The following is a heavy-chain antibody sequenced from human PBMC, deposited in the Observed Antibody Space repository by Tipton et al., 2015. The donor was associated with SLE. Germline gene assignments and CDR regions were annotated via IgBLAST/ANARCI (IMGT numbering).Heavy chain of an antibody. CDR3: ARLAHYNSNWYLGV. CDR1: GYSISSGYR. CDR2: VHHSGST. V-gene: IGHV4-38-2*01. D-gene: IGHD3-22*01. J-gene: IGHJ4*02. Sequence: GLVKPSETLSLSCSVSGYSISSGYRWGWIRQSPGKGLEWIGSVHHSGSTYYNPSLKSRVAISVDKSKNQFSLRLRSVTAADTALYYCARLAHYNSNWYLGVWGQGSLVTVSS.